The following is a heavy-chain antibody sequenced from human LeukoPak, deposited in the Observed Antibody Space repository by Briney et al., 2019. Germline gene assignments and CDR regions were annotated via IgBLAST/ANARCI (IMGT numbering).Heavy chain of an antibody. V-gene: IGHV3-23*01. CDR2: ISVGSDIT. Sequence: GTSLRLSCEASGFTFSNYAMNWVRQAPGKGLQWVSTISVGSDITYYADSVKGRFTISRDNDKNTLYLQMNSLRADDTAIYYCAKPTKMYYYDSGALNYWGPGTLVTVFS. J-gene: IGHJ4*02. CDR1: GFTFSNYA. CDR3: AKPTKMYYYDSGALNY. D-gene: IGHD3-22*01.